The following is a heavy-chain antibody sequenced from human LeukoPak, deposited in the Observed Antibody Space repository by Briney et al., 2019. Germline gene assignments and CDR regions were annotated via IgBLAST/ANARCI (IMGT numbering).Heavy chain of an antibody. CDR3: AREVGYSAVAGEGGYWFDP. Sequence: PSETLSLTCTVSGGSISSGDYYWSWIRQPPGKGLECIGYIYYSGSTYYNPSLKSRVTISVDTSKNQFSLKLSSVTAADTAVYYCAREVGYSAVAGEGGYWFDPWGQGTLVTVSS. CDR1: GGSISSGDYY. J-gene: IGHJ5*02. D-gene: IGHD6-19*01. V-gene: IGHV4-30-4*01. CDR2: IYYSGST.